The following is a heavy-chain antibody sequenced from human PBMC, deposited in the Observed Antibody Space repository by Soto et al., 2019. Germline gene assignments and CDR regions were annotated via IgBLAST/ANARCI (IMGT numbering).Heavy chain of an antibody. CDR2: IYSGGST. CDR3: AREQADHWSIYYCDMDV. CDR1: GFTVSSNY. V-gene: IGHV3-66*01. J-gene: IGHJ6*03. Sequence: GGSLRLSCAASGFTVSSNYMSWVRQAPGKGLEWVSVIYSGGSTYYADSVKGRFTISRDNSKNTLYLQMNSLRAEDTAVYYCAREQADHWSIYYCDMDVWYKRTTVTVSS. D-gene: IGHD1-1*01.